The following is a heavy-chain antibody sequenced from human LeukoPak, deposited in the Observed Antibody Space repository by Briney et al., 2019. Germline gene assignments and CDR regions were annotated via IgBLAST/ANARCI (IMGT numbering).Heavy chain of an antibody. D-gene: IGHD2-21*02. V-gene: IGHV3-21*01. Sequence: GGSLRLSCAASGFTFSSYNMNWVRQAPGKGLEWVSSISSSSSCIYYADSVRGRFTISRDNAKNSLYLQINSLRAEDTAVYYCARDPAYCGGDCYSVYRDAFDIWGQGTRVTVSS. CDR1: GFTFSSYN. CDR2: ISSSSSCI. CDR3: ARDPAYCGGDCYSVYRDAFDI. J-gene: IGHJ3*02.